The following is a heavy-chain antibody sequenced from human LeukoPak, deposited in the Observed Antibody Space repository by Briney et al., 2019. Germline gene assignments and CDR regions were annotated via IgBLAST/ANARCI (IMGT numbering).Heavy chain of an antibody. V-gene: IGHV4-59*12. D-gene: IGHD3-22*01. CDR1: GGSISSYY. Sequence: SETLSLTCTVSGGSISSYYWSWIRQPPGKGLEWVGYISYSGRTNYNPSLKSRVTISVDTSKNQFSLKLSSVTAADTAVYYCARGKRRAYYYDSSGWFDPWGQGTLVTVSS. J-gene: IGHJ5*02. CDR2: ISYSGRT. CDR3: ARGKRRAYYYDSSGWFDP.